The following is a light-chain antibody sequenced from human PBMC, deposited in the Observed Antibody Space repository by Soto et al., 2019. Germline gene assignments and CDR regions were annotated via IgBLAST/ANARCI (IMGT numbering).Light chain of an antibody. V-gene: IGKV3-20*01. CDR1: QSVRNNF. Sequence: EIVLTQSPGTLSLSPGERATLSCRASQSVRNNFLAWYQQKPGQAPRLLIYGASSRATGIPDRFSGSGSGTDFTLTISGLEPEDLVVYYCQQYGSSPTFGGGTKVEIK. CDR2: GAS. J-gene: IGKJ4*01. CDR3: QQYGSSPT.